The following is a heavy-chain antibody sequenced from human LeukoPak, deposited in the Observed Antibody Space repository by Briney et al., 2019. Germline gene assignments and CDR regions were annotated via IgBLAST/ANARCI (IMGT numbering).Heavy chain of an antibody. J-gene: IGHJ4*02. CDR1: GFTFSSYG. Sequence: GGSLGLSCAASGFTFSSYGMHWVRQAPGKGLEWVAFIRYDGSNKYYADSVKGRFTISRDNSKNTLYLQMNSLRAEDTAVYYCANTFGELSSFDYWGQGTLVTVSS. CDR2: IRYDGSNK. D-gene: IGHD3-10*01. V-gene: IGHV3-30*02. CDR3: ANTFGELSSFDY.